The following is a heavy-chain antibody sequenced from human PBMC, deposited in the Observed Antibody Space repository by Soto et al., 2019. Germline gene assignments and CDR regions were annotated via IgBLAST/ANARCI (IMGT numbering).Heavy chain of an antibody. CDR2: IYVTGAV. CDR3: ARLRIATNNYKWFDP. V-gene: IGHV4-31*03. J-gene: IGHJ5*02. CDR1: GAALNSGNYY. Sequence: LSLTCSVSGAALNSGNYYWSWIRQVPGKGLEWIGHIYVTGAVDYNPSLRDRITISQDTSARQFSLNLRLVTAADTAVYYCARLRIATNNYKWFDPWGQGTLVTVSS. D-gene: IGHD2-21*01.